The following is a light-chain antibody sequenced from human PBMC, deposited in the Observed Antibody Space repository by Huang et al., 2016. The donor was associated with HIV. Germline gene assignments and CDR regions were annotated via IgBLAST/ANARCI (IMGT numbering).Light chain of an antibody. CDR2: GAS. CDR3: QQYNNWPPWT. V-gene: IGKV3-15*01. J-gene: IGKJ1*01. CDR1: QTVTTN. Sequence: EIVMSQSPATLSVSPGDRATLSCRASQTVTTNLSWYQQKPGQAPRRLIYGASNRATGIPARFSGSGSGTEFTLTISSLQSEDFAVYYCQQYNNWPPWTFGQGTKVEMK.